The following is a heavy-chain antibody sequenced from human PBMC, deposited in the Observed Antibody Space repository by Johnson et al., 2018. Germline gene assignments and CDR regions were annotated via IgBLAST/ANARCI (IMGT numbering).Heavy chain of an antibody. D-gene: IGHD2-2*01. V-gene: IGHV3-30*18. CDR2: ISYDGSNT. CDR3: AQDPVWVAVVPTAEYFQH. J-gene: IGHJ1*01. CDR1: GFTFRNYG. Sequence: QVQLVESGGGVVQPGRSLRLSCAASGFTFRNYGMHWVRQAPGKGLEWVALISYDGSNTDYTDSVNGRFTISRDNSENTLYLQMNTRRPDDTGVYYCAQDPVWVAVVPTAEYFQHWGQGTLVTVSS.